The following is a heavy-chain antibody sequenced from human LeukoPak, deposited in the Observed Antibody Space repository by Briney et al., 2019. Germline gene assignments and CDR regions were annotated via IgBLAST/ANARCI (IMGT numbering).Heavy chain of an antibody. CDR2: ISYDGSNK. V-gene: IGHV3-30-3*01. Sequence: PGRSLRLSCAASGFTFSSYAMHWVRQAPGKGLEWVAVISYDGSNKYYADSVKGRFTISRDNSKNTLYLQMNSLRAEDTAVYYCAREAIQDVEVFDCWGQGTLVTVSS. D-gene: IGHD2-21*01. J-gene: IGHJ4*02. CDR3: AREAIQDVEVFDC. CDR1: GFTFSSYA.